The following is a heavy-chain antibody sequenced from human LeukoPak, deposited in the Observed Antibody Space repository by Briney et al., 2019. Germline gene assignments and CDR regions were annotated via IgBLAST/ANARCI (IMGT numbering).Heavy chain of an antibody. D-gene: IGHD2-2*01. CDR1: GYSISSGRY. CDR2: VFHSGST. V-gene: IGHV4-38-2*01. CDR3: ARSLSTAGIDY. Sequence: KPSETLSLTCAVSGYSISSGRYWGWIRPPPGKGLEWIGSVFHSGSTYYNPSLKSRVTIPVDTSKNHFSLNLRSVTAADTAVYYCARSLSTAGIDYWGQGTLVTVSS. J-gene: IGHJ4*02.